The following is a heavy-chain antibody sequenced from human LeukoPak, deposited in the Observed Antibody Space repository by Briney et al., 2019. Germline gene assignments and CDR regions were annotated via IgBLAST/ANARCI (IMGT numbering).Heavy chain of an antibody. J-gene: IGHJ4*02. CDR2: ISYDGSNK. D-gene: IGHD1-26*01. CDR3: AKDLGGSFDY. Sequence: GRSLRLSCAASGFTFSSYGMHWVRQAPGKGLEWVAVISYDGSNKYYADSVKGRFTIPRDNSKNTLYLQMNSLRAEDTAVYYCAKDLGGSFDYWGQGTLVTVSS. V-gene: IGHV3-30*18. CDR1: GFTFSSYG.